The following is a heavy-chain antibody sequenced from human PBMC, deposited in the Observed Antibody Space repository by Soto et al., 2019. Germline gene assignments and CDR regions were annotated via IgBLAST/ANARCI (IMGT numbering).Heavy chain of an antibody. D-gene: IGHD2-2*01. CDR3: ARGKLEVPAARWGNDYYYYMDV. CDR2: INHSGST. CDR1: GGSFSGYY. J-gene: IGHJ6*03. V-gene: IGHV4-34*01. Sequence: QVQLQQWGAGLLKPSETLSLTCAVYGGSFSGYYWSWIRQPPGKGLEWIGEINHSGSTNYNPSLKSRVTISVDTSKNQFSLKLSSVTAADTAVYYCARGKLEVPAARWGNDYYYYMDVWGKGTTVTVSS.